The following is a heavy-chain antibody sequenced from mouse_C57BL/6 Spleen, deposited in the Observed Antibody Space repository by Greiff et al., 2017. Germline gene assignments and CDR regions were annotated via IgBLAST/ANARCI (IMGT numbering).Heavy chain of an antibody. CDR1: GYTFTGYW. V-gene: IGHV1-9*01. CDR2: ILPGSGST. CDR3: ARNYYGSGAY. J-gene: IGHJ3*01. Sequence: VQLQQSGAELMKPGASVKLSCKATGYTFTGYWIEWVKQRPGHGLEWIGEILPGSGSTNYNAKFKGKATFTADTSSNTAYMLLSSLTTEDSAIXYCARNYYGSGAYWGQGTLVTVSA. D-gene: IGHD1-1*01.